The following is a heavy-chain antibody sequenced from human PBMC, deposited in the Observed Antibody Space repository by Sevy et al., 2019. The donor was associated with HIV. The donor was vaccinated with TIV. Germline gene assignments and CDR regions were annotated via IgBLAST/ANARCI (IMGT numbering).Heavy chain of an antibody. V-gene: IGHV1-46*01. J-gene: IGHJ6*02. Sequence: ASVKVSCKTSGYTFSTYYIYWVRQAPGQGLEWIGIFDPTGGSRSYAQMFQGRLTMTGDTSTSTAYMELSSLTSEDTAVYYCARDRDVSGNYLEYFYYAMDVWGQGTTVTVSS. CDR2: FDPTGGSR. D-gene: IGHD1-26*01. CDR1: GYTFSTYY. CDR3: ARDRDVSGNYLEYFYYAMDV.